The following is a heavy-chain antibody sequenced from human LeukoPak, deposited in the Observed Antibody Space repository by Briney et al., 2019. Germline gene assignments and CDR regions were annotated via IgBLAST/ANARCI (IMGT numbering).Heavy chain of an antibody. J-gene: IGHJ4*02. CDR2: ISYDGSYK. D-gene: IGHD6-19*01. CDR3: AKDSSSSGWVGPFDY. CDR1: EFTFSTYG. V-gene: IGHV3-30*18. Sequence: GRSLRLSCAASEFTFSTYGMHWVRQAPGKGLEWVAVISYDGSYKFYADSVKGRFTISRDNSKDTLYLQMNSLRAEDTAVYYCAKDSSSSGWVGPFDYWGQGTLVTVSS.